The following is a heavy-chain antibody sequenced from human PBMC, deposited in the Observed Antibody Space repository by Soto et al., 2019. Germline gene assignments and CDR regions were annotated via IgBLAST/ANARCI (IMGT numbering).Heavy chain of an antibody. J-gene: IGHJ4*02. D-gene: IGHD3-10*01. Sequence: EVHLVESGGGLVQPGGSLRLSCAVSGFTVSTNYMSWVRQAPGKGLECVSIIYSDGSTYYADSVKGRFTTSRDSAKNTLYLQMDNLRGDDTAVYHCARDSSYYGSGRGVLDYWGQGPLVIVSS. CDR3: ARDSSYYGSGRGVLDY. CDR2: IYSDGST. V-gene: IGHV3-66*01. CDR1: GFTVSTNY.